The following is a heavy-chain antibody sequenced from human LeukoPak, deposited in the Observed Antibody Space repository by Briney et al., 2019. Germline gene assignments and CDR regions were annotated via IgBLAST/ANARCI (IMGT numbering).Heavy chain of an antibody. D-gene: IGHD6-13*01. CDR3: ASMPVGSWASYYFDY. V-gene: IGHV4-39*07. CDR1: GGSISSSSYY. Sequence: SETLSLTCTVSGGSISSSSYYWGWIRQPPGKGLEWIGSIYYSGSTNYNPSLKSRVTISVDTSKNQFSLKLSSVTAADTAVYYCASMPVGSWASYYFDYWGQGTLVTVSS. J-gene: IGHJ4*02. CDR2: IYYSGST.